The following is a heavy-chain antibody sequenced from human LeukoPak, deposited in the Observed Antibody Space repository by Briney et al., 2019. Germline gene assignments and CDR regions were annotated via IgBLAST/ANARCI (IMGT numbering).Heavy chain of an antibody. D-gene: IGHD6-19*01. J-gene: IGHJ6*03. Sequence: SETLSLTCTVSGGSISGYYWSWVRQPPGKGLEWIGYIYDSGSTNYNPSLKSRVTISVDTSKNQFSLKLSSVTAADTAVYYCARAPPSGPIRYYYYYMDVWGKGTTVTVSS. CDR1: GGSISGYY. CDR3: ARAPPSGPIRYYYYYMDV. V-gene: IGHV4-59*12. CDR2: IYDSGST.